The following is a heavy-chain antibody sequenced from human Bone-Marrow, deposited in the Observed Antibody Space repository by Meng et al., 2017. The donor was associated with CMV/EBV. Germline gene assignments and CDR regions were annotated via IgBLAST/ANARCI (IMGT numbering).Heavy chain of an antibody. V-gene: IGHV3-7*01. D-gene: IGHD2-15*01. J-gene: IGHJ6*01. CDR1: GLTFSIYR. CDR3: ARDQPGGYCSGFCYYGMDV. CDR2: INEDGTEN. Sequence: GESLKISCAASGLTFSIYRMSWVRQAPGKELEWVANINEDGTENNYADSVKGRFTISRDNAKKSLYLQMNSLRAEDTAVYYCARDQPGGYCSGFCYYGMDVWGQGTTVTVSS.